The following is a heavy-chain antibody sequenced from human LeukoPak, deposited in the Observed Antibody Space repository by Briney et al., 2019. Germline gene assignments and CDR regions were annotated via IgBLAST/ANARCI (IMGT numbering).Heavy chain of an antibody. D-gene: IGHD2-2*01. CDR3: ARSGYCSSTSCSGLAFDI. CDR1: GFTFSSYA. J-gene: IGHJ3*02. CDR2: ISYDGSNK. V-gene: IGHV3-30-3*01. Sequence: GGSLRLSCAASGFTFSSYAMHWVRQAPGKGLEWVAVISYDGSNKYYADSVKGRFTISRDNSKNTLYLQMNSLRAEDTAVYYCARSGYCSSTSCSGLAFDIWGQGTMVTVSS.